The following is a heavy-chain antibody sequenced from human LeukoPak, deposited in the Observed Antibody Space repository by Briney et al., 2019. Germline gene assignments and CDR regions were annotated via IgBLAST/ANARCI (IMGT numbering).Heavy chain of an antibody. D-gene: IGHD5-12*01. Sequence: GGSLRLSCAASGFTFRNYAMTWVRQAPGKGLEWVSAIADSGGSTHFADSVKGRFTISRDNSKNTLYLQMNSLRAEDTAVYYCARDRRLPGYYYMDVWGKGTTVTVS. J-gene: IGHJ6*03. V-gene: IGHV3-23*01. CDR3: ARDRRLPGYYYMDV. CDR2: IADSGGST. CDR1: GFTFRNYA.